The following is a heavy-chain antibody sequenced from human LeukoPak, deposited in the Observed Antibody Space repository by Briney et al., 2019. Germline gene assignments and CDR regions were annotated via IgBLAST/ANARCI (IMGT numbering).Heavy chain of an antibody. J-gene: IGHJ3*02. D-gene: IGHD5-18*01. CDR2: IYTSGTT. CDR3: AREVSGYGGRRDAFDI. Sequence: KTSETLSLTCAVSGGSISSYFWSWIRQPAGKGLEWIGRIYTSGTTSYKPSLKSRVTMSVDTFKNQVSLKLTSVTAADTAVYYCAREVSGYGGRRDAFDIWGQGTMVTVSS. CDR1: GGSISSYF. V-gene: IGHV4-4*07.